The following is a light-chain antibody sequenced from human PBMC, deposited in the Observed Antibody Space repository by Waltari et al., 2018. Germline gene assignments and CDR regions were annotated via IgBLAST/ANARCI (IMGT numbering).Light chain of an antibody. CDR2: STH. J-gene: IGLJ2*01. Sequence: QSVLTQPPSASGTLGQRVTISCSGSSSNIGSNVVSWSQQVPGTAPRLIIHSTHQRPSGVPDRFSGSKSGTSASLAISGLQAADEADYYCSAWDDSLNGPVVFGGGTKVTVL. CDR1: SSNIGSNV. V-gene: IGLV1-44*01. CDR3: SAWDDSLNGPVV.